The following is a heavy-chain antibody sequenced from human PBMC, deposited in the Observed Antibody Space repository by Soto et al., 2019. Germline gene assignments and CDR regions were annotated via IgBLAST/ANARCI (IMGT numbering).Heavy chain of an antibody. V-gene: IGHV1-18*04. J-gene: IGHJ5*02. CDR3: ARVLRSYSSSWYNWFDP. Sequence: ASVKVSCKASGYTFTSYGIGWVRQAPGQGLEWMGWISAYNGNTNYAQKLRGRVTMTTDTSTSTAYMELRSLRSDDTAVYYCARVLRSYSSSWYNWFDPWGQGTLVTVSS. D-gene: IGHD6-13*01. CDR2: ISAYNGNT. CDR1: GYTFTSYG.